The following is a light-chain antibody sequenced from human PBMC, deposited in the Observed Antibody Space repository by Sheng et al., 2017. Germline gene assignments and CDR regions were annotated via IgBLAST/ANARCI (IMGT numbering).Light chain of an antibody. J-gene: IGLJ3*02. CDR2: RYT. CDR3: QSYDASLSGSV. Sequence: QPVLTQPPSVSGAPGQRVTISCTGSSSNIGAGFDVHWYQHLPGTAPKLLIYRYTNRPSGVPDRFSGSKSGTSASLAITGLQAEDEADYYCQSYDASLSGSVFGGGTKLTVV. V-gene: IGLV1-40*01. CDR1: SSNIGAGFD.